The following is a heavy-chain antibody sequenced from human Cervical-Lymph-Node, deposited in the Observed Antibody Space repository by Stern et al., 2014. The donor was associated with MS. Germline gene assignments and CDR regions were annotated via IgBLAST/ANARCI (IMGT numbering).Heavy chain of an antibody. J-gene: IGHJ4*02. D-gene: IGHD4-17*01. CDR2: FDPEIGET. Sequence: QVQLVQSGAEVKKPGASVKVACKVSGSTRSELSVHWVRPAPGKGLEWMGGFDPEIGETIYAQNFEGRVTMTEGTSTDTAYMELSSLSSEDTAIYYCASVNDYGAYFYLWGQGTLVTVSS. V-gene: IGHV1-24*01. CDR1: GSTRSELS. CDR3: ASVNDYGAYFYL.